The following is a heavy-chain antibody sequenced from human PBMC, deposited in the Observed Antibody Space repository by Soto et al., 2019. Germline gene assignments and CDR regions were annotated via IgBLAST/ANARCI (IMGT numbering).Heavy chain of an antibody. D-gene: IGHD3-22*01. CDR1: CYSFTSYW. J-gene: IGHJ3*02. V-gene: IGHV5-10-1*01. Sequence: GESLKISCKGSCYSFTSYWISWVRQMPGKGLEWMGRIDPSDSYTNYSPSFQGHVTISADKSISTAYLQWSSLKASDTAMYYCAKTITMIVVAPLNDAFDIWGQGTMVTVSS. CDR2: IDPSDSYT. CDR3: AKTITMIVVAPLNDAFDI.